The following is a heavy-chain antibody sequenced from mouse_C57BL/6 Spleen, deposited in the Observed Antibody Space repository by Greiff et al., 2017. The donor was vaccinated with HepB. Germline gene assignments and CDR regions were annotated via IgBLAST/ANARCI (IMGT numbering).Heavy chain of an antibody. V-gene: IGHV10-1*01. CDR2: IRSKSNNYAT. CDR1: GFSFNTYA. Sequence: DVKLVESGGGLVQPKGSLKLSCAASGFSFNTYAMNWVRQAPGKGLEWVARIRSKSNNYATYYADSVKDRFTISRDDSESMLYLQMNNLKTEDTAMYYCVRHRYYGNYDYAMDYWGQGTSVTVSS. CDR3: VRHRYYGNYDYAMDY. D-gene: IGHD2-1*01. J-gene: IGHJ4*01.